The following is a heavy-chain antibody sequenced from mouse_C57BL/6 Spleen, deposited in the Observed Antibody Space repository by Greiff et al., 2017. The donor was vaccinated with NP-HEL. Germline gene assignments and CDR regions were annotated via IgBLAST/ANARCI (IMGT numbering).Heavy chain of an antibody. CDR3: ARDGDSDGSKAMDY. J-gene: IGHJ4*01. V-gene: IGHV5-4*01. CDR1: GFTFSSYA. D-gene: IGHD2-13*01. CDR2: ISDGGSYT. Sequence: EVQLVESGGGLVKPGGSLKLSCAASGFTFSSYAMSWVRQTPEKRLEWVATISDGGSYTYYPDNVKGRFTISTDNAKNNLYLQMSHLKSEDTAMYYCARDGDSDGSKAMDYWGQGTSVTVSS.